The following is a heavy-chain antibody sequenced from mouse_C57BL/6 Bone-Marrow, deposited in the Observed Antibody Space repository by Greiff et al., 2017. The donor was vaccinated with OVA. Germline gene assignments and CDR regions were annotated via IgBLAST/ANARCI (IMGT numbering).Heavy chain of an antibody. CDR3: TRFLLLRY. J-gene: IGHJ2*01. Sequence: QVQLQQSGAELVRPGASVTLSCKASGYTFTDYDMHWVKQTPVHGLEWIGAIDPETGGTSYNQKIKSKVILTADKSSITAYMELRSLTSEDSAVYYCTRFLLLRYWGQGTTLTVSS. V-gene: IGHV1-15*01. CDR1: GYTFTDYD. D-gene: IGHD1-1*01. CDR2: IDPETGGT.